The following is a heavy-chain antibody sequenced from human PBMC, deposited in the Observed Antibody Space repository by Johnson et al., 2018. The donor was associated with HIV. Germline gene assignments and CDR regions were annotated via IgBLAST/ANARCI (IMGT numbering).Heavy chain of an antibody. CDR1: GFTFSSYW. CDR3: ARSSGYYGTDAFDI. CDR2: ISYDGSNK. D-gene: IGHD3-22*01. V-gene: IGHV3-30*03. J-gene: IGHJ3*02. Sequence: VESGGGVVQPGGSLRLSCAASGFTFSSYWMSWVRQAPGKGLEWVAVISYDGSNKYYADSVKGRFTISRDNSKNTLYLQMNSLRPEDTAVYYCARSSGYYGTDAFDIWGQGTMVTVSS.